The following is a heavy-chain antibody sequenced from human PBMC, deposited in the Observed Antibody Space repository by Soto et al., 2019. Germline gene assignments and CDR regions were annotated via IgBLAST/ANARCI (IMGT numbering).Heavy chain of an antibody. CDR1: GASIGSGSW. Sequence: SETLSLTCAVSGASIGSGSWWSWVRQPPGKGLEWIAEIFHDGNTNYSPSLKSRVTISVDKSQNQFSLNVYSVTAADTAVYYCARHEGWTGPDQWGQGTLVTVSS. J-gene: IGHJ5*02. D-gene: IGHD2-8*02. CDR2: IFHDGNT. V-gene: IGHV4-4*02. CDR3: ARHEGWTGPDQ.